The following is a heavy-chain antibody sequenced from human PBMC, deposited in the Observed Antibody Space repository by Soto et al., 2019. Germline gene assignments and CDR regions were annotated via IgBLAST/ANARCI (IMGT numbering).Heavy chain of an antibody. Sequence: EVQLLESGGALIQPGGSLRLSCAASGFTFSIYAMSWVRQAPGKGLEWVSTITGSGASTIYADPVKGRFTISRANSKNTLYLQMNSLRAADTAIYDLAKKGANGYYDYREGWGKGTTVTVSS. CDR2: ITGSGAST. J-gene: IGHJ6*03. CDR1: GFTFSIYA. D-gene: IGHD2-8*01. CDR3: AKKGANGYYDYREG. V-gene: IGHV3-23*01.